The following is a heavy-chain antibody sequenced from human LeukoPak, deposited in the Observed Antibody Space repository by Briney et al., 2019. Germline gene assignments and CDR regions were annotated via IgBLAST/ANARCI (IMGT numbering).Heavy chain of an antibody. V-gene: IGHV3-11*01. CDR2: ISSSGSTI. J-gene: IGHJ4*02. D-gene: IGHD5-24*01. CDR1: GFTFSDYY. Sequence: GGSLRLSCAASGFTFSDYYMSWIRQAPGKGLEWVSYISSSGSTIYYAESVKGRFTISRDNAKNSLYLQMNRLRAEDTAVYYCARGYRWLQLSIRCPFDYWGQGTLVTVSS. CDR3: ARGYRWLQLSIRCPFDY.